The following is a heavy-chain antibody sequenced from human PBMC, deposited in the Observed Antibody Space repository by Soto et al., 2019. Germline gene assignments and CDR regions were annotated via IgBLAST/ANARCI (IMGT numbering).Heavy chain of an antibody. CDR3: TTDPPHSGYDSGPLRDWFDP. Sequence: GGSLRLSCAASGFTFSNAWMNWVRQAPGKGLEWVGRIKSKTDGGTTDYAAPVKGRFTISRDDSKNTLYLQMNSLKTEDTAVYYCTTDPPHSGYDSGPLRDWFDPWGQGTLDTVSS. D-gene: IGHD5-12*01. V-gene: IGHV3-15*07. J-gene: IGHJ5*02. CDR2: IKSKTDGGTT. CDR1: GFTFSNAW.